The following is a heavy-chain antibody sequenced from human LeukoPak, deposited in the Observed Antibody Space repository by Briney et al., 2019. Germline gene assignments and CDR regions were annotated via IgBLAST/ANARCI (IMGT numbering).Heavy chain of an antibody. V-gene: IGHV3-66*01. CDR3: ARGGSYFDISGYYFY. Sequence: GGSLRLSCAASGFTVGSNTMSWVRQAPGKGLKWVSIIYSGGSTSYADSVKGRFTISRDNSKNTLYLQMNSLRTEDTAVYYCARGGSYFDISGYYFYWGQGTLVTVSS. J-gene: IGHJ4*02. D-gene: IGHD3-22*01. CDR1: GFTVGSNT. CDR2: IYSGGST.